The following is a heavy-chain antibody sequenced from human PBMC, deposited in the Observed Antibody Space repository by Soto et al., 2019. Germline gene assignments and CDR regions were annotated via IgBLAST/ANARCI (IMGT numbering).Heavy chain of an antibody. D-gene: IGHD2-2*01. J-gene: IGHJ6*02. CDR2: IIPIFGTA. CDR3: ARAQKPGGSTHSFPDPYYYYYYGMDV. Sequence: QVQLVQSGAEVKKPGSSVKVSCKASGGTFSSYAISWVRQAPGQGLEWMGGIIPIFGTANYAQKFQGRVTLTRDETTSTAYMGPGRLRFEDTGVYYWARAQKPGGSTHSFPDPYYYYYYGMDVWGQGTTVTVSS. V-gene: IGHV1-69*01. CDR1: GGTFSSYA.